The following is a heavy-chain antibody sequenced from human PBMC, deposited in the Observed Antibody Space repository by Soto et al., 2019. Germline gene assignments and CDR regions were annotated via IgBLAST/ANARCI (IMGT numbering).Heavy chain of an antibody. V-gene: IGHV3-21*02. Sequence: DVQLEESGGGLVKPGGSLRLSCVASEFTFSVYSMNWVRQAPGKGLEWVSSISSGSSYIYYADSVKGRFTISRDNDKSSLFLLMNSLRVDDTAVYYCTRDRVKIRGGYYHYYGMDVWGQGTTVTVSS. J-gene: IGHJ6*02. D-gene: IGHD3-10*01. CDR1: EFTFSVYS. CDR3: TRDRVKIRGGYYHYYGMDV. CDR2: ISSGSSYI.